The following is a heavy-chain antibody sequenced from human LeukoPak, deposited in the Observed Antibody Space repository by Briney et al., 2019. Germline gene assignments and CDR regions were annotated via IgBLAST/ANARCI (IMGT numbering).Heavy chain of an antibody. CDR1: GFTVSTHY. CDR2: IYSGGDT. V-gene: IGHV3-66*01. J-gene: IGHJ6*02. D-gene: IGHD3-16*02. CDR3: ARAPYDYVWGSHRPPMDV. Sequence: GGSLRLSCVASGFTVSTHYMSWVRQAPGKGLEWVSVIYSGGDTYYADSVKGRFTISGDNSKNTVSLQMNSLRAEDSAVYYCARAPYDYVWGSHRPPMDVWAKGPRSPSP.